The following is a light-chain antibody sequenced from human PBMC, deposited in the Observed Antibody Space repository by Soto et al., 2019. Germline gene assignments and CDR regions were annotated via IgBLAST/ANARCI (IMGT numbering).Light chain of an antibody. J-gene: IGLJ1*01. Sequence: QSALTQAASVSGSPGQSITISCTGTSSDVGTYNYVSWYQQHPGKAPKLIIYDVSNRPSGVSNRFSGSKSGNTASLTISGLQAEDEADYYCSSYTSSSTLYVFATGTKLTV. CDR3: SSYTSSSTLYV. CDR1: SSDVGTYNY. CDR2: DVS. V-gene: IGLV2-14*01.